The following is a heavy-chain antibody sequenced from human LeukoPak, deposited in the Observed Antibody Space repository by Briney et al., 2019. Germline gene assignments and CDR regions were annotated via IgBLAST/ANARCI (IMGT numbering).Heavy chain of an antibody. CDR3: ARVMGRYCSSNSCYVDY. V-gene: IGHV3-30*04. CDR1: GITFSSYA. D-gene: IGHD2-2*01. Sequence: PGRSLRLSCAASGITFSSYAMHWVRQAPGKGLEWVAVISYDGSNKYYADSVKGRFTISRDNSKNTPYLQMNSLRAEDTAVYYCARVMGRYCSSNSCYVDYWGQGTLVTVSS. CDR2: ISYDGSNK. J-gene: IGHJ4*02.